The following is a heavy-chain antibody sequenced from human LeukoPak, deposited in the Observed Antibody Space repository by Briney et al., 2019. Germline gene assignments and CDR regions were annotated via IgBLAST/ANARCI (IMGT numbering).Heavy chain of an antibody. D-gene: IGHD3-3*01. V-gene: IGHV3-21*01. Sequence: PGGSLRLSCAASGFTFSSYSMNWVRQAPGKGLEWVSSIISSSSYIYYADSVKGRFTISRDNAKNSLYLQMNSLRAEDTAVYYCARSDFGVVSEIYPRAPDYWGQGTLVTVSS. CDR3: ARSDFGVVSEIYPRAPDY. CDR1: GFTFSSYS. J-gene: IGHJ4*02. CDR2: IISSSSYI.